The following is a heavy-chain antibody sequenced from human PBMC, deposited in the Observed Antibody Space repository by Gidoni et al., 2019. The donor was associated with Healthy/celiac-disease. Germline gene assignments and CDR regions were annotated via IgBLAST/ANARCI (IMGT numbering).Heavy chain of an antibody. Sequence: EVQLLASGGGLVQPGGSLRLSCAASGFTFSSYAMSWVRQAPGKGLEWVSAISGSGGSTYYADSVKGRFTISRDNSKNTLYLQMNSLRAEDTAVYYCAKDQHGSGWSPNWFDPWGQGTLVTVSS. CDR3: AKDQHGSGWSPNWFDP. J-gene: IGHJ5*02. D-gene: IGHD6-19*01. CDR2: ISGSGGST. CDR1: GFTFSSYA. V-gene: IGHV3-23*01.